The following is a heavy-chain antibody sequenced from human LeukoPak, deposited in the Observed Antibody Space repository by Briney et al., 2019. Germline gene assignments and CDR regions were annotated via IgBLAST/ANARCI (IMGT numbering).Heavy chain of an antibody. V-gene: IGHV4-39*07. CDR1: GGSISSSSYY. CDR3: ARAGYYDFWSGYYGGPTGSPFDY. Sequence: PSETLSLTCTVSGGSISSSSYYWGWIRQPPGKGLEWIGSIYYSGSTYYNPSLKSRVTISVDTSKNQFSLKLSSVTAADTAVYYCARAGYYDFWSGYYGGPTGSPFDYWGQGTLVTVSS. J-gene: IGHJ4*02. D-gene: IGHD3-3*01. CDR2: IYYSGST.